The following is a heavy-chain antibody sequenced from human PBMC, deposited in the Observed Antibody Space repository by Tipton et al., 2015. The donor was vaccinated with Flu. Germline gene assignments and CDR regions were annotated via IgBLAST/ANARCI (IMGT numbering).Heavy chain of an antibody. Sequence: LRLSCAVYGGSFSDYYWSWIRQPPGKGLEWIGEINHSGSTNYDPSLKSRVTISVDTSKNQFSLKLYSVTAADTALYYCARDYCSGGICYPDYWGQGTLVTVSS. D-gene: IGHD2-15*01. CDR3: ARDYCSGGICYPDY. CDR2: INHSGST. V-gene: IGHV4-34*01. CDR1: GGSFSDYY. J-gene: IGHJ4*02.